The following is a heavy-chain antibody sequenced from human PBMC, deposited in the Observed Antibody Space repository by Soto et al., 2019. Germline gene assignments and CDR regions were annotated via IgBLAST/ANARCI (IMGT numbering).Heavy chain of an antibody. CDR3: GLASKWELLGYFYGMDV. D-gene: IGHD1-26*01. CDR1: GCTFNTFA. CDR2: VIPLFNTP. Sequence: QVQLVQSGAEVKKPGSSAKVSCKASGCTFNTFAFTWVRRAPGQGFEWMGGVIPLFNTPDYAQKFQGRVTITADESTSTVYLELSGLSSDDTAVYFCGLASKWELLGYFYGMDVWGQGTTVIVSS. V-gene: IGHV1-69*01. J-gene: IGHJ6*02.